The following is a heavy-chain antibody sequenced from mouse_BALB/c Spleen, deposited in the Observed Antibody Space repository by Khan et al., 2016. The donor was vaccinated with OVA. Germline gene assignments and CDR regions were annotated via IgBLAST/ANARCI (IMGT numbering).Heavy chain of an antibody. V-gene: IGHV5-6-4*01. J-gene: IGHJ2*01. D-gene: IGHD1-1*01. Sequence: EVELVESGGGLVKPGGSLRLSCEASGFTFSSYSMSWVRQTPEKRLEWVATITSGGSYTYYPDSVQGRFTISRDNATNTLYLQLSSLKTEETAIYYCTNDRNCYGSSCYFDYWGQGTTRTVSS. CDR2: ITSGGSYT. CDR1: GFTFSSYS. CDR3: TNDRNCYGSSCYFDY.